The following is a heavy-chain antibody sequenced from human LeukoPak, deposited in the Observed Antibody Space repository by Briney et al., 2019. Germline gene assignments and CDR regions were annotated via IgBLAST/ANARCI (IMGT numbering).Heavy chain of an antibody. CDR2: IVVGCGNT. CDR3: AADYPWEGGYVN. CDR1: GFTFTSSA. D-gene: IGHD5-12*01. J-gene: IGHJ4*02. Sequence: SVKVSCKASGFTFTSSAMQWVRQARGQRLEWIGWIVVGCGNTNYAQKFQERVTITRDMSTSTAYMELSSLRSEDTAVYYCAADYPWEGGYVNWGQGTLVTVSS. V-gene: IGHV1-58*02.